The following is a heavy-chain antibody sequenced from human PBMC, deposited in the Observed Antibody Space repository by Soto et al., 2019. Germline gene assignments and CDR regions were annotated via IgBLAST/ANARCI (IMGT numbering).Heavy chain of an antibody. D-gene: IGHD5-12*01. Sequence: GGSLRLSCAASGFTFSNYAVTWVRQAPGKGLEWVSTISGSGGNTYYADSVKGRFTISRDNAKNTLYLQMNSLRAEDTAVYYCARDNGYDAATLDYWGQGTLVTVSS. CDR1: GFTFSNYA. CDR3: ARDNGYDAATLDY. J-gene: IGHJ4*02. CDR2: ISGSGGNT. V-gene: IGHV3-23*01.